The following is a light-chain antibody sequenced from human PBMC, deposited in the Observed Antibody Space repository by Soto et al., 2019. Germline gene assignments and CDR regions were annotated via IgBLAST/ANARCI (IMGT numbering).Light chain of an antibody. V-gene: IGLV1-36*01. Sequence: QLVLTQPPSVSEAPGQRVTISCSGSSSNIGKNGVNWYQQVPGEAPRLLIYANDLRPSRVSDRFSGSKSGTSASLAISGLQSEDEANYYCSTWDDNLSVVFGGGTQLTVL. CDR3: STWDDNLSVV. J-gene: IGLJ2*01. CDR2: AND. CDR1: SSNIGKNG.